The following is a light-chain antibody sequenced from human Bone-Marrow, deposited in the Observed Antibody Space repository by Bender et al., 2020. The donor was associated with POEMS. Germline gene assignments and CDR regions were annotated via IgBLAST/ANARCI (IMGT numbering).Light chain of an antibody. J-gene: IGLJ3*02. CDR3: SSFKTSSSFNLV. CDR2: NVS. CDR1: SSDVGGYNF. V-gene: IGLV2-14*03. Sequence: QSALTQPASVSGSPGQSITISCTGTSSDVGGYNFVSWYQHHPGKAPKLVIYNVSDRPLGVSNRFSGSKSGNTASLTISGLQAEDEADYYCSSFKTSSSFNLVFGGGTKLTVL.